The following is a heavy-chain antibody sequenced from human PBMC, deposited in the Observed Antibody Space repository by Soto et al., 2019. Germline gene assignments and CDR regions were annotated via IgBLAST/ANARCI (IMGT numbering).Heavy chain of an antibody. D-gene: IGHD2-2*01. CDR2: IIPIFGTA. V-gene: IGHV1-69*12. CDR3: ARHVPAAGYYYGMDV. CDR1: GGTFSSYA. J-gene: IGHJ6*02. Sequence: QVQLVQSGAEVKKPGSSVKVSCKASGGTFSSYAISWVRQAPGQGLEWMGGIIPIFGTATSAQTFQGRVTITADESTSTAYMELSSLRSEDTAVYYCARHVPAAGYYYGMDVWGQGTTVTVSS.